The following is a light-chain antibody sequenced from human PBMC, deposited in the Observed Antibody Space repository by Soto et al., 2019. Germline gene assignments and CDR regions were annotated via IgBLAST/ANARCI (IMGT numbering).Light chain of an antibody. CDR2: DVS. J-gene: IGLJ1*01. CDR3: SAFTDTTYV. CDR1: SSDVGGYNY. Sequence: QSALTQPASVSGSPGQSITISCTGTSSDVGGYNYVSWYQQYPGKAPKLMICDVSNRPSGVSNRFSGSKSGNTASLTISGLQAEDEADYYCSAFTDTTYVFGTGTKVTV. V-gene: IGLV2-14*01.